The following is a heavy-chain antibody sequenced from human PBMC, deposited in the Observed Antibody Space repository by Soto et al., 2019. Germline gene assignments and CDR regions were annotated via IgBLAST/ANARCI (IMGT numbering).Heavy chain of an antibody. V-gene: IGHV3-23*01. J-gene: IGHJ5*01. CDR3: VKGGWLDF. D-gene: IGHD3-16*01. Sequence: EVQLLESGGGLVQPGGSLRLSCAASGFSFRTFEMSWVRQAPGRGLEWVSFISDAGSRTYYADAVKGRFTISRDNSKHTLYLQMNSLTAEDTAVYACVKGGWLDFWGQGTLVTVSS. CDR2: ISDAGSRT. CDR1: GFSFRTFE.